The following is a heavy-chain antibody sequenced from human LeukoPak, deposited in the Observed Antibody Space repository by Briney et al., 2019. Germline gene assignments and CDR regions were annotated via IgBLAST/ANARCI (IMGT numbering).Heavy chain of an antibody. Sequence: GGSLRLSCAASGFTFDDYAMHWVRQAPGKGLEWVSGISWNSGSIGYADSVKGRFTISRDNAKNSLYLQMNSLRAEDTALYYCAKEAADMYYYGSDGAFDIWGQGTMVTVSS. CDR1: GFTFDDYA. CDR3: AKEAADMYYYGSDGAFDI. J-gene: IGHJ3*02. D-gene: IGHD3-10*01. CDR2: ISWNSGSI. V-gene: IGHV3-9*01.